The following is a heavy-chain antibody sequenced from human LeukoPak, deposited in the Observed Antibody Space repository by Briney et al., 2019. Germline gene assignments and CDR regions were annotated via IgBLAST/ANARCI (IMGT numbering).Heavy chain of an antibody. D-gene: IGHD3-3*01. CDR2: ISRSGSTK. Sequence: GGSLRLSCAASGFTFSDYNMRWIRQAPGKGLEWVSSISRSGSTKYYADSVKGRFSISRDNSKNTVFLQMNSLRAEDTAVYYCARDNTISGHYEVGYWGQGTLVTVSS. J-gene: IGHJ4*02. V-gene: IGHV3-11*01. CDR1: GFTFSDYN. CDR3: ARDNTISGHYEVGY.